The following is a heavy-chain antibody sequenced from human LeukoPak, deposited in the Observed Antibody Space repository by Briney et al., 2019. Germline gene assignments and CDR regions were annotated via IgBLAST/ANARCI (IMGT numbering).Heavy chain of an antibody. CDR2: ISSTSGRT. CDR3: AKGRGISVAAGTYFFDS. CDR1: GFSFSTYA. Sequence: GGSLRLSCVASGFSFSTYAMNWVRQAPGKGLEWVSTISSTSGRTYYADSVKGRFTISRDNSKNTLDFQMNSLRVEDTAVYYCAKGRGISVAAGTYFFDSWGQGALATVSS. D-gene: IGHD6-19*01. J-gene: IGHJ4*02. V-gene: IGHV3-23*01.